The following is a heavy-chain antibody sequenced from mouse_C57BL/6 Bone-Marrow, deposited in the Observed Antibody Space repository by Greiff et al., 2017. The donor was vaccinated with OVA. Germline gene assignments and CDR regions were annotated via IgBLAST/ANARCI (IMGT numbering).Heavy chain of an antibody. J-gene: IGHJ1*03. D-gene: IGHD1-1*01. CDR1: GYTFTSYW. CDR2: IHPNSGST. Sequence: QVQLQQSGAELVKPGASVKLSCKASGYTFTSYWMHWVKQRPGQGLEWIGMIHPNSGSTNYNEKFKSKATLTVYKSSSTAYMQLSSLTSEDSAVYYCARGYYGSSHWYFDVWGTGTTVTVSS. CDR3: ARGYYGSSHWYFDV. V-gene: IGHV1-64*01.